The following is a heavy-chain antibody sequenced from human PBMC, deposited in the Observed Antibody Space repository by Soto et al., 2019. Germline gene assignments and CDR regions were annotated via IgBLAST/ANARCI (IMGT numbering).Heavy chain of an antibody. CDR1: GGSVSSCSYY. J-gene: IGHJ6*02. Sequence: PSETLSLTCTVSGGSVSSCSYYWSWIRQPPGKGLEWIGYIYYSGSTNYNHSLKSRVTISVDTSKNQFSLKLSSVTAADTAVYYCARDLVAAQPYYYYGMDVWGQGTTVTVSS. CDR3: ARDLVAAQPYYYYGMDV. V-gene: IGHV4-61*01. CDR2: IYYSGST. D-gene: IGHD6-13*01.